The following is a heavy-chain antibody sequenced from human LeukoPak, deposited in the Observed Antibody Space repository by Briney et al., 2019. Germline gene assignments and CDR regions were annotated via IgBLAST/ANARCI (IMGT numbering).Heavy chain of an antibody. CDR2: ISSSGSTI. J-gene: IGHJ4*02. V-gene: IGHV3-48*03. CDR1: GFTFSSYE. D-gene: IGHD2-21*02. CDR3: AKTYCGGDCYSSDY. Sequence: GSLRLSCAASGFTFSSYEMNWVRQAPGKGLEWVSYISSSGSTIYYADSVKGRFTISRDNAKNSLYLQMNSLRAEDTAVYYCAKTYCGGDCYSSDYWGQGTLVTVSS.